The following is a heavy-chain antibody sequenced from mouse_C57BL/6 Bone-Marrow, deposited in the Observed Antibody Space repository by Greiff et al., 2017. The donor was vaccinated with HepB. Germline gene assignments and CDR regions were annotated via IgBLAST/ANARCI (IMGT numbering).Heavy chain of an antibody. J-gene: IGHJ1*03. CDR1: GYSITSGYD. Sequence: EVKLMESGPGMVKPSQSLSLTCTVTGYSITSGYDWHWIRHFPGNKLEWMGYISYSGSTNYNPSLKSRISITHDTSKNHFFLKLNSVTTEDTATYYCARGRAYYGSRYWYFDVWGTGTTVTVSS. V-gene: IGHV3-1*01. D-gene: IGHD1-1*01. CDR3: ARGRAYYGSRYWYFDV. CDR2: ISYSGST.